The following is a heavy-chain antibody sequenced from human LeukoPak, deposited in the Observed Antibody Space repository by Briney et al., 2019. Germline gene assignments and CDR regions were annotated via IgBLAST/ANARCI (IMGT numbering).Heavy chain of an antibody. V-gene: IGHV3-53*01. CDR1: GFTVSTNY. Sequence: GSLRLSCAASGFTVSTNYMSWVRQAPGKGLEWVSHIYSGGSTYYADSVKGRFTISRDNSKNTLYLQMNSLRAEDTAVYYCARDSRTYSSGWYYFDYWGQGTLVTVSS. CDR3: ARDSRTYSSGWYYFDY. J-gene: IGHJ4*02. CDR2: IYSGGST. D-gene: IGHD6-19*01.